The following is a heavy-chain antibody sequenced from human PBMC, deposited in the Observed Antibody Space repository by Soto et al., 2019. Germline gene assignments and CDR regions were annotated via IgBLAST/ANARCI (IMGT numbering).Heavy chain of an antibody. CDR1: GGSISSSSYY. Sequence: SETLSPTCTVSGGSISSSSYYWGWIRQPPGKGLEWIGSIYYSGSTYYNPSLKSRVTISVDTSKNQFSLELSSVTAADTAVYYCARQGRWLQFRHAFDIWGQGTMVTVSS. CDR3: ARQGRWLQFRHAFDI. J-gene: IGHJ3*02. V-gene: IGHV4-39*01. CDR2: IYYSGST. D-gene: IGHD5-12*01.